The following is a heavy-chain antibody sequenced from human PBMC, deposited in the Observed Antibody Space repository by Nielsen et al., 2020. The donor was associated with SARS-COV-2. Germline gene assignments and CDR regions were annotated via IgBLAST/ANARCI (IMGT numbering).Heavy chain of an antibody. CDR3: ATDSPIGVVIYALAH. J-gene: IGHJ4*02. D-gene: IGHD3-3*01. V-gene: IGHV1-24*01. CDR2: FDPQDGET. Sequence: ASVKVSCKVSGYTLIELSMHWVRQAPGKGLEWMGEFDPQDGETTYAQKFQGRVTMTEDSSIDTAYLDLSGLTSDDTAIYYCATDSPIGVVIYALAHWGQGTPVTVSS. CDR1: GYTLIELS.